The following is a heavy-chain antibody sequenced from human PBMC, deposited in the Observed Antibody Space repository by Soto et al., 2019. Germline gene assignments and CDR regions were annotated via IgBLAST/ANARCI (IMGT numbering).Heavy chain of an antibody. Sequence: VQLVQSGAEVKKPGESLKISCKGSGSSFTSYWIGWVRQMPGKGLEWMGIIYPGDSDTRYSPSYHGHVTFSADKSVSNAYLQWSSLKASDTAMNDCAIYPSSWSESYALDIWGQGTMVTVSS. V-gene: IGHV5-51*03. D-gene: IGHD6-13*01. CDR1: GSSFTSYW. CDR3: AIYPSSWSESYALDI. J-gene: IGHJ3*02. CDR2: IYPGDSDT.